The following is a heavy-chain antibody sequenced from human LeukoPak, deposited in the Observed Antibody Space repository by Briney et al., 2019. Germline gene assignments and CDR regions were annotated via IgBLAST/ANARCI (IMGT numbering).Heavy chain of an antibody. CDR1: GGTIKSHA. V-gene: IGHV1-69*13. D-gene: IGHD6-13*01. CDR2: VIPFSPAT. CDR3: ARAPRHSSTMLDY. Sequence: ASVKVSCKASGGTIKSHAINWVRQAPGQGLEWMGGVIPFSPATNYAQKFQGRVTITADESMSTVYMELSSLRSEDTAVYYCARAPRHSSTMLDYWGQGTLVTVSS. J-gene: IGHJ4*02.